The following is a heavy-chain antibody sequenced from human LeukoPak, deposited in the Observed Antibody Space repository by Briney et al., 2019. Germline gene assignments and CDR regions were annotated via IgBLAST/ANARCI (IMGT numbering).Heavy chain of an antibody. CDR2: IYYSGST. Sequence: SETLSLTCTVSGVSISSGGYYWSWLRQHPGKGLEWIGYIYYSGSTYYNPSLKSRVTISVDTSKNQFSLKLSSVTAADTAVYYCAREYSGSYYSSAFDIWGQGTMVTVSS. CDR1: GVSISSGGYY. D-gene: IGHD1-26*01. J-gene: IGHJ3*02. V-gene: IGHV4-31*03. CDR3: AREYSGSYYSSAFDI.